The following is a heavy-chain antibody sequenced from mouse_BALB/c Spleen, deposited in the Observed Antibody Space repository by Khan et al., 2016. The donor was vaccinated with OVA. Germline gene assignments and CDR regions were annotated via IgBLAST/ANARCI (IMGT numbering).Heavy chain of an antibody. V-gene: IGHV1-7*01. D-gene: IGHD1-1*01. CDR3: VNHGSSSAWFTS. J-gene: IGHJ3*01. CDR2: INPSTDYT. CDR1: GYTFTNYW. Sequence: QVQLKQSGAELAKPGASVKMSCKASGYTFTNYWMHWVKQRPGQGLEWIGYINPSTDYTEYNQKFKDKATLTADKSSSTAYMQLSSLTSEDSAVYYCVNHGSSSAWFTSWGQGTLVTVSA.